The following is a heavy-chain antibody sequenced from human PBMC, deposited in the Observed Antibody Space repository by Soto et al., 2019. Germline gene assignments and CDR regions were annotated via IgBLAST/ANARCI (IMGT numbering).Heavy chain of an antibody. J-gene: IGHJ4*02. CDR3: ARGGDSGTYTFDY. V-gene: IGHV1-46*03. Sequence: QVQLVQSGAEVKKPGASVKISCKASGYTFTNYYIHWVRQAPGQGLEWMGIINPSGGSTSYAQKFQGRVTMTRDTSTNTVYMDLSSLRSEDTAVDYCARGGDSGTYTFDYWGQGTLVTVSS. D-gene: IGHD3-10*01. CDR2: INPSGGST. CDR1: GYTFTNYY.